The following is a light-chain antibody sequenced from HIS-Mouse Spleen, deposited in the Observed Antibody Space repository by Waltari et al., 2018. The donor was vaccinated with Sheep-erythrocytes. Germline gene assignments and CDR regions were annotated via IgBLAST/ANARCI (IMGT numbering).Light chain of an antibody. CDR2: EDS. J-gene: IGLJ3*02. Sequence: SYELTQPPSVSVSPGQTARLPCSGCSLPKKYCYWYQQKSGQAPVLVIYEDSKLPPGIPERFSGSSSGTMATLTISGAQVEDDADYYCYSTDSSGNHWVFGGGTKLTVL. CDR1: SLPKKY. CDR3: YSTDSSGNHWV. V-gene: IGLV3-10*01.